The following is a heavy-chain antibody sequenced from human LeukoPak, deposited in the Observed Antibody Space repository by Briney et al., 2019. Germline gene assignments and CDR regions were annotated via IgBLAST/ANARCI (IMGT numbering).Heavy chain of an antibody. D-gene: IGHD2-2*01. V-gene: IGHV1-18*01. Sequence: GASVKVSCKASGYTFTNYGITWVRQAPGQGLEWMGWHSGYSGNTNSAQKFQGRVTMTTDTATSTAYMELRSLRSDDTAMYYCARQQSVFRADALVDPWGQGTLVTVSS. CDR1: GYTFTNYG. J-gene: IGHJ5*02. CDR2: HSGYSGNT. CDR3: ARQQSVFRADALVDP.